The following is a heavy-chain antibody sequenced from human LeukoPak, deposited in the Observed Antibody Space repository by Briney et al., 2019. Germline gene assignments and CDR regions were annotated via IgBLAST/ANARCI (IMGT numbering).Heavy chain of an antibody. D-gene: IGHD3-10*01. J-gene: IGHJ4*02. CDR1: GGTFSSYA. CDR3: AGAMVRGAKYFDY. Sequence: GASVKVSCKASGGTFSSYAISWVRQAPGQGLEWMGRIIPIFGTANYAQKFQGRVTITTDESTSTAYMELCSLRSEDTAVYYCAGAMVRGAKYFDYWGQGTLVTVSS. V-gene: IGHV1-69*05. CDR2: IIPIFGTA.